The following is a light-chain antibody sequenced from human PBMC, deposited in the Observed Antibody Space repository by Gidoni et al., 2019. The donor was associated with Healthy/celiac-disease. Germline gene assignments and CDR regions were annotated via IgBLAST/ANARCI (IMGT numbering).Light chain of an antibody. J-gene: IGKJ3*01. V-gene: IGKV1-39*01. Sequence: DIQMTQSPSSLSASVGDRVTITCRASQSISSYLNWDQQKPGKAPTLLIYAASSLQSGVPSRFSGSGSGTDFTLTISSLQPEDFATYYCQQSYSTPLTCGPGTKVYIK. CDR1: QSISSY. CDR3: QQSYSTPLT. CDR2: AAS.